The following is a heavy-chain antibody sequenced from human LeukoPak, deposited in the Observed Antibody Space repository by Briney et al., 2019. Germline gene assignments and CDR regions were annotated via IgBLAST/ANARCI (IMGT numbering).Heavy chain of an antibody. Sequence: PGGSLRLSCVVSGFIFRDYAMSWVRRAPGGGLEWVAGISDNGGGPYYADSLKGRFTISRDNSKNILYLQMNSLRAEDTAVYYCAKEIGRLGVPLYDYWGRGTLVTASS. D-gene: IGHD3/OR15-3a*01. J-gene: IGHJ4*02. CDR1: GFIFRDYA. CDR2: ISDNGGGP. CDR3: AKEIGRLGVPLYDY. V-gene: IGHV3-23*01.